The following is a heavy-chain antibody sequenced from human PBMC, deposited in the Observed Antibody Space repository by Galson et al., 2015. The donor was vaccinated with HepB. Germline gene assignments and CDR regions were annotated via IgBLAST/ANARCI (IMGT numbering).Heavy chain of an antibody. CDR1: GFTFSSYA. D-gene: IGHD3-10*01. Sequence: SLRLSCAASGFTFSSYAMSWVRQAPGKGLEWVSSINEAGEDTFLADSVKGRFTISRDNSKDTLYLQMNSLRIEDTAVYYCAKPPLKYIGRGNGLDVWGQGTTVTVSS. V-gene: IGHV3-23*01. CDR3: AKPPLKYIGRGNGLDV. J-gene: IGHJ6*02. CDR2: INEAGEDT.